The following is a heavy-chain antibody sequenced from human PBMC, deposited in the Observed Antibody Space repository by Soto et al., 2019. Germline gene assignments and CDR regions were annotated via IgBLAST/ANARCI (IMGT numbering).Heavy chain of an antibody. CDR1: GYTFTSYA. CDR2: INAGNGNT. Sequence: QVQLVQSGAEVKKPGASVKVSCKASGYTFTSYAMHWVRQAPGQRLEWMGWINAGNGNTKYSQKFQGRVTITRDTSASTADMELSSLRSEDTAVYYCARASGSYGGISYWGQGTLVTVSS. D-gene: IGHD1-26*01. CDR3: ARASGSYGGISY. V-gene: IGHV1-3*01. J-gene: IGHJ4*02.